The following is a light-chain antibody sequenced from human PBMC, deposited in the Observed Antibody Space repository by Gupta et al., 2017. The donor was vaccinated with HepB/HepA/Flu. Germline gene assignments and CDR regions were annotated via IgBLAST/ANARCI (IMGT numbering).Light chain of an antibody. J-gene: IGLJ2*01. Sequence: QSVLTQLPSVSAASGQKVAISCSGGTSNIGNNSVSWYQHLPGTAPKLLIYENNNRPSGIPDRFSGSKSGASATLDITGLQTGEEAIYYCGSWDTSLNSGVFGGGTKVTVL. CDR2: ENN. CDR1: TSNIGNNS. V-gene: IGLV1-51*01. CDR3: GSWDTSLNSGV.